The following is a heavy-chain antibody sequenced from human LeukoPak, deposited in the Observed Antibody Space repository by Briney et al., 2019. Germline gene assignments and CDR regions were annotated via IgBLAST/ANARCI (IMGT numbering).Heavy chain of an antibody. Sequence: SETLSLTCTVSGGSISSGDYYRSWIRQPPGKGLEWIGYIYYSGSTYYNPSLKSRVTISVDTSKNQFSLKLSSVTAADAAVYYCARSVYSGLLYYFDYWGQGTLVTVSS. J-gene: IGHJ4*02. V-gene: IGHV4-30-4*08. D-gene: IGHD1-26*01. CDR1: GGSISSGDYY. CDR3: ARSVYSGLLYYFDY. CDR2: IYYSGST.